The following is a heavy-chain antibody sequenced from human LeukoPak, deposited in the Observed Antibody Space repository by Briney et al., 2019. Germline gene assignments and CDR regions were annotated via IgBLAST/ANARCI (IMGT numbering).Heavy chain of an antibody. CDR3: ARHVHSGWHWVY. D-gene: IGHD6-19*01. CDR2: FSNGGNT. J-gene: IGHJ4*02. CDR1: GDSISSSTYY. V-gene: IGHV4-39*01. Sequence: PSETLSLTCTVSGDSISSSTYYWAWIRQPPGKGLEWIGSFSNGGNTYYKSSLKSRLTISVDTSKNQFSLKLSSVTAADTSVYYCARHVHSGWHWVYWGQGTLVTVSS.